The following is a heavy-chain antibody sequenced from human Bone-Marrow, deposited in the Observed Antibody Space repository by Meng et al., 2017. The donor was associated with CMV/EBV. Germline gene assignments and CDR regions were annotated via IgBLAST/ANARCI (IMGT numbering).Heavy chain of an antibody. CDR3: ARDRDPNWGYYFDY. CDR1: GGSFSGYY. D-gene: IGHD7-27*01. V-gene: IGHV4-34*01. Sequence: SETLSLTCAVYGGSFSGYYWSWIRQPPGKGLEWIGEINHSGSTNYNPSLKSRVTISVDTSKNQFSLKLSSVTAADTAVYYCARDRDPNWGYYFDYWGQGTLVTVSS. CDR2: INHSGST. J-gene: IGHJ4*02.